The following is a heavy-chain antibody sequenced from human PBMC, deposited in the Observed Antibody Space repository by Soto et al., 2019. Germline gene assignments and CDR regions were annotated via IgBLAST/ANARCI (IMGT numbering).Heavy chain of an antibody. V-gene: IGHV4-39*01. CDR1: GDSISGSPYF. J-gene: IGHJ4*02. Sequence: QLQLQESGPGLLMPSETLSLTCTVSGDSISGSPYFWGWIRQPAGKRLEWVGSVFYDSYTIYTPSKRSRVIISVTTNNNQFSLKLTSAAVAAAATYFWARQKVGVPHYWGQGTLVTVSS. CDR2: VFYDSYT. D-gene: IGHD3-3*01. CDR3: ARQKVGVPHY.